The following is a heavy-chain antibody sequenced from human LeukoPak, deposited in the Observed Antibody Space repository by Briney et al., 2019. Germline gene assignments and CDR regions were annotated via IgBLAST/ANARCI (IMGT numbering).Heavy chain of an antibody. Sequence: GSLRLSCAAAGFRFSNYWMTWVRQAPEKGLEWLARIKTDGSETYYVDSVKGRFTISRDNAKSSLYLQMNSLRVEDTAVYHCVRFGPDHDMGLWGQGTTVTVS. CDR1: GFRFSNYW. D-gene: IGHD3-16*01. V-gene: IGHV3-7*01. CDR2: IKTDGSET. CDR3: VRFGPDHDMGL. J-gene: IGHJ6*02.